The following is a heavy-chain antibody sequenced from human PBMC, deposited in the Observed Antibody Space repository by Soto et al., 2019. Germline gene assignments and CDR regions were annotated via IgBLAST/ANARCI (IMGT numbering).Heavy chain of an antibody. Sequence: SETLSLTCAVTGGSFSDHYWTWIRQPPGKGMEWIGEIHHSGGSHYNPSFKSRATISLDTSKNQFSLDLRSVTAADTALYYCARDPLIKPAEVKYFVDFWGQGPLVTVSS. D-gene: IGHD3-9*01. J-gene: IGHJ4*02. CDR2: IHHSGGS. V-gene: IGHV4-34*01. CDR3: ARDPLIKPAEVKYFVDF. CDR1: GGSFSDHY.